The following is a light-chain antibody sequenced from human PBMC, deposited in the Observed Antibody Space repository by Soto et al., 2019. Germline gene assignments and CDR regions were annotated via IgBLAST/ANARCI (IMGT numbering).Light chain of an antibody. V-gene: IGKV1-27*01. J-gene: IGKJ3*01. CDR1: QDIRNF. CDR3: QKYCSVPV. Sequence: DIQMTQSPTSLSASVGDRVTITCRASQDIRNFVAWYQQKPGKAPKLLIYAASTLQSGVPSRFSGSGSGTDFPLNIHSLQAEDVATYSWQKYCSVPVFRPGTKGEIK. CDR2: AAS.